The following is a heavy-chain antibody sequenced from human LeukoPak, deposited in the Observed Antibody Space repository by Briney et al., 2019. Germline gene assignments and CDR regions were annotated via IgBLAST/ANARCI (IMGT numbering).Heavy chain of an antibody. J-gene: IGHJ6*03. CDR3: ARRAYSSGYAYMDA. CDR1: GGSISSSNW. Sequence: PSGTLSLTCAVSGGSISSSNWWSWVRQPPGKGLEWIGEIYHSGSTKYNPSLKSRVTISIDTSRYHFSLKLSSVTAADTAVYYCARRAYSSGYAYMDAWGKGTTVTIS. D-gene: IGHD3-22*01. CDR2: IYHSGST. V-gene: IGHV4-4*02.